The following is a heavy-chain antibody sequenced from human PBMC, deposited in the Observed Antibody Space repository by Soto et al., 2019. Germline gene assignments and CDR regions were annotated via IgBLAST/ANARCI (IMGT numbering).Heavy chain of an antibody. D-gene: IGHD6-13*01. V-gene: IGHV4-34*01. CDR1: GGSFSGYY. CDR3: ARGRRLVYWPGGAAESPGYFDL. CDR2: INHSGRT. Sequence: QVQLQQWGAGLLKPSETLSLTCAVYGGSFSGYYWSWIRQPPGKGLEWIGEINHSGRTNYNPSLNSRVTISVDTTKNPFSLKLSSVTAADTAVYYCARGRRLVYWPGGAAESPGYFDLWGRGTLVTVSS. J-gene: IGHJ2*01.